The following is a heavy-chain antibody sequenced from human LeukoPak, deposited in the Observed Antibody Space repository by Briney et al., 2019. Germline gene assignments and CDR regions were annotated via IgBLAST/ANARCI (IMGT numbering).Heavy chain of an antibody. CDR1: GYTFTSYG. D-gene: IGHD2-2*01. V-gene: IGHV1-18*01. CDR3: ARGLAQLGDDY. Sequence: ASVKVPCKASGYTFTSYGISWVRQAPGQGLEWMGWISAYNGNTNYAQKLQGRVTMTTDTSTSTAYMELRSLRSDDTAVHYSARGLAQLGDDYWGRAAMVTVSS. CDR2: ISAYNGNT. J-gene: IGHJ4*02.